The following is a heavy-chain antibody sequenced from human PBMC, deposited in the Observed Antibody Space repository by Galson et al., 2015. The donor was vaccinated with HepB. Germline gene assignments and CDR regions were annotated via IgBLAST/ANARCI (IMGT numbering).Heavy chain of an antibody. Sequence: SLRLSCAASGFTFSSYGMHWVRQAPGKGLEWVAVIWFDGSNKYYADSVKGRFTISRDNSKNTLYLQMNSLRAEDTAVYYCARPKNDYSNYGPFDYWGQGTLVTVSS. CDR3: ARPKNDYSNYGPFDY. V-gene: IGHV3-33*01. D-gene: IGHD4-11*01. CDR2: IWFDGSNK. CDR1: GFTFSSYG. J-gene: IGHJ4*02.